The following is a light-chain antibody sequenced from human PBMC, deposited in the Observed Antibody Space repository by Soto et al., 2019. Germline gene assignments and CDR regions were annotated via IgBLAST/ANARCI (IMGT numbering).Light chain of an antibody. V-gene: IGLV4-69*01. J-gene: IGLJ2*01. CDR3: QTWGTAIRVV. Sequence: QLVLTQSPSASASLGASVTLTCTLSSGHSNYAIAWHQQHPEKGPRYLMKLNSDGSHTKGDGIPDRFSGSSSGAERYLTISSLQSEDEADYYCQTWGTAIRVVFGGGTKLTVL. CDR1: SGHSNYA. CDR2: LNSDGSH.